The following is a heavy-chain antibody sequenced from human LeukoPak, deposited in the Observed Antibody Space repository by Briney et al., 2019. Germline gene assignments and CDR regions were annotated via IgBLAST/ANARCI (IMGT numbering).Heavy chain of an antibody. J-gene: IGHJ4*02. CDR1: GDSVSSSTAA. V-gene: IGHV6-1*01. CDR2: TYYRSKWYS. D-gene: IGHD2-21*01. Sequence: SQTLSLTCAISGDSVSSSTAAWNWIRQSPSRGLDWLRSTYYRSKWYSDFAEYVKSRITIDPDTSTNQFSLQLNSVTPDDTAVYFCARGQTYCGRIFDYWGQGTLVTVSS. CDR3: ARGQTYCGRIFDY.